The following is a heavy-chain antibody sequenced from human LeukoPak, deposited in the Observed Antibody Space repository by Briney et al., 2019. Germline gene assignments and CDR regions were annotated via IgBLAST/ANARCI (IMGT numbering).Heavy chain of an antibody. CDR3: AKGHHYGDYVAFDY. CDR2: ISGSGGST. Sequence: PGGSLRLSCAASGFTFSSYSMSWVRQAPGKGLEWVSAISGSGGSTYYADSVKGRFTISRDNSKNTLYLQMNSLRADDTAVYYCAKGHHYGDYVAFDYWGQGTLVTVSS. CDR1: GFTFSSYS. J-gene: IGHJ4*02. V-gene: IGHV3-23*01. D-gene: IGHD4-17*01.